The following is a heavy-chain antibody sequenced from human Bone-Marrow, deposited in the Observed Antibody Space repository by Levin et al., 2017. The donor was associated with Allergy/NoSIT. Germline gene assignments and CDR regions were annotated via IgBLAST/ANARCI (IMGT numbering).Heavy chain of an antibody. CDR1: GGSYNGSY. Sequence: SQTLSLTCSVYGGSYNGSYLNWIRQPPGKGLEWIGEINHSGITNYNPSLSTRVTISHDTSKKQISLRLTSVTAADTAVYYCSRGRSSYYPNDAFDIWGRGTFVTVSS. CDR2: INHSGIT. J-gene: IGHJ3*02. CDR3: SRGRSSYYPNDAFDI. D-gene: IGHD1-26*01. V-gene: IGHV4-34*01.